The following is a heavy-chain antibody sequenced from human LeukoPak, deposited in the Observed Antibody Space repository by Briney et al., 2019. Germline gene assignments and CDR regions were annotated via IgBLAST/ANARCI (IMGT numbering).Heavy chain of an antibody. Sequence: RTGGSLRLSCAASGFTFDDYDMSWVRQTPGKGLEWVSGINWNGGRTRYADSVKGRFIISRDNAKNSLYLQMNSLRAEDTAVYYCAKDYSSGWRNAFDIWGQGTMVTVSS. J-gene: IGHJ3*02. CDR1: GFTFDDYD. V-gene: IGHV3-20*04. CDR3: AKDYSSGWRNAFDI. CDR2: INWNGGRT. D-gene: IGHD6-19*01.